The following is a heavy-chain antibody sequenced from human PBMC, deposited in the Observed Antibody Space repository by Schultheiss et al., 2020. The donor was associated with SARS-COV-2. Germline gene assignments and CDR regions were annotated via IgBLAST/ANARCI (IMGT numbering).Heavy chain of an antibody. CDR3: ARDGGSSGWIYYGMDV. CDR2: IYTSGST. D-gene: IGHD6-19*01. Sequence: SETLSLTCTVSGGSISSYYWSWIRQPAGKGLEWIGRIYTSGSTNYNTSLKSRVTMSVDTSKNQFSLKLSSVTAADTAVYYCARDGGSSGWIYYGMDVWGQGTTVTVSS. J-gene: IGHJ6*02. V-gene: IGHV4-4*07. CDR1: GGSISSYY.